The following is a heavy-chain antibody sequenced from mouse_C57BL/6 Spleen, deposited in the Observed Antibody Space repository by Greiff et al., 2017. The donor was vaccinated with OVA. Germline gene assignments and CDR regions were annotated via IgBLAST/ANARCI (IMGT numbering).Heavy chain of an antibody. CDR1: GYTFTSYW. CDR3: AKSGARAMDY. V-gene: IGHV1-50*01. D-gene: IGHD3-1*01. Sequence: QVQLQQPGAELVKPGASVKLSCKASGYTFTSYWMQWVKQRPGQGLEWMGRIDPSDGNTKYNQKFKGKATLTVDTSSSTAYMQLSSLTSEDSAVYDCAKSGARAMDYWGQGTSVTVSA. J-gene: IGHJ4*01. CDR2: IDPSDGNT.